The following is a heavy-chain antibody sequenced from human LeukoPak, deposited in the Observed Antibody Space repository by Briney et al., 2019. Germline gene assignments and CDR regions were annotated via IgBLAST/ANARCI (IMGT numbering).Heavy chain of an antibody. CDR2: IYHSGSS. Sequence: SETLSLTCTVSGGSISSSSYYWGWIRQPPGKGLEWIGSIYHSGSSYYNPSLKSRVTISVDTSKNQFSLKLSSVTAADKAVYYCARHSGYYGNFDYWGQGTLVTVSS. CDR3: ARHSGYYGNFDY. J-gene: IGHJ4*02. CDR1: GGSISSSSYY. V-gene: IGHV4-39*01. D-gene: IGHD3-22*01.